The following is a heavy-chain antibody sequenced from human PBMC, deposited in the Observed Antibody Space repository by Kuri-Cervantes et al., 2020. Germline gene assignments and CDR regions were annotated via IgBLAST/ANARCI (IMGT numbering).Heavy chain of an antibody. D-gene: IGHD2-2*01. CDR2: INNSGDVT. V-gene: IGHV3-23*01. CDR3: ARVGFEVPAAMGDHYYYGMDV. CDR1: GFTFNSYA. J-gene: IGHJ6*02. Sequence: GGSLRLSCAASGFTFNSYAMTWVRQAPGKGLEWVSGINNSGDVTHYADSVKGRFTISRDNSKNTLYLQMNSLRAEDTAVYYCARVGFEVPAAMGDHYYYGMDVWGQGTTVTVSS.